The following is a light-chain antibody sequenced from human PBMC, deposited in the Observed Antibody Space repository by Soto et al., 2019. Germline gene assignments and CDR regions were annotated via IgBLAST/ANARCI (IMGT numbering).Light chain of an antibody. J-gene: IGKJ4*01. CDR3: QQFNTYPLT. CDR2: AAS. CDR1: QGINDY. V-gene: IGKV1-9*01. Sequence: DIQLTQSPSFLSASVGDRVTITCRASQGINDYLAWYQQKPGKSPKLLIYAASTLQSEVPSRFSGSASGTEFTLTISSPQPEDFATYCCQQFNTYPLTFGGGTKVEVK.